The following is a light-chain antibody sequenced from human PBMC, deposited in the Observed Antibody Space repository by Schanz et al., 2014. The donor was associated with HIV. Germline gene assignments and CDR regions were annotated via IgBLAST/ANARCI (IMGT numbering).Light chain of an antibody. CDR3: SSYAATSTVL. CDR2: EVS. Sequence: QSALTQPRSVSGSPGQSVTISCTGTSSDIGGYNYVSWYQQHPGKAPKLMIYEVSERPSGVPDRFSGSKSGNTASLTVSGLQADDEADYYCSSYAATSTVLFGGGTKLTVL. V-gene: IGLV2-11*01. CDR1: SSDIGGYNY. J-gene: IGLJ2*01.